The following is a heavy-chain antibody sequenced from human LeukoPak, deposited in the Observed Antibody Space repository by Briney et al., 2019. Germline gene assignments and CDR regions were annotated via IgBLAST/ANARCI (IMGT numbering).Heavy chain of an antibody. Sequence: GGSLRLSCAASGFTFSSHWMHWVRQAQGNGLVGFSRINSGGSTKSYADSGKGRFTISRDNATNTLYLQMNSLRAEDTAIYDCAKEIRPTDCWGQGTLVTVSS. V-gene: IGHV3-74*01. CDR1: GFTFSSHW. J-gene: IGHJ4*02. CDR3: AKEIRPTDC. CDR2: INSGGSTK. D-gene: IGHD2-21*02.